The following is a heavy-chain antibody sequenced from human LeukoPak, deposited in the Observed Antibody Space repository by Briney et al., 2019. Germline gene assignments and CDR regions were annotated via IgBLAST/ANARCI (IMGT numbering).Heavy chain of an antibody. D-gene: IGHD3-22*01. J-gene: IGHJ6*04. CDR1: GGSISSGDYY. CDR2: IYYGGST. V-gene: IGHV4-30-4*08. CDR3: VRVVSSGYSRMDV. Sequence: SETLSLTCTVSGGSISSGDYYWSWIRQPPGKGLEWIGYIYYGGSTYYNPSLKSRVSISVDTSKNQFSLKLSSVTAADTAVYYCVRVVSSGYSRMDVWGKGTTVTVSS.